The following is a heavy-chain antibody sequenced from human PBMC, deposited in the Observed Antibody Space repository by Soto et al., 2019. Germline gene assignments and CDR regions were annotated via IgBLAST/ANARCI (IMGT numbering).Heavy chain of an antibody. D-gene: IGHD4-17*01. CDR3: ARTTAVPNSLRSRYFFDY. CDR2: VYYSGTT. CDR1: GGSVSDKTYY. J-gene: IGHJ4*02. Sequence: SETLSLTCSVSGGSVSDKTYYWSWIRQPPGKRLEWIGYVYYSGTTNYNPSLKSRVTISVDLSKNQFSLRLSSVTTADTALYYCARTTAVPNSLRSRYFFDYWGQGTLVSVSS. V-gene: IGHV4-61*01.